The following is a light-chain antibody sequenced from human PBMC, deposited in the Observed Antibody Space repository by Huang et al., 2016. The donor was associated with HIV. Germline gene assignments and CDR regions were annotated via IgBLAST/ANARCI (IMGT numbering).Light chain of an antibody. CDR2: GAS. V-gene: IGKV3-15*01. CDR1: QRVNSN. J-gene: IGKJ1*01. Sequence: EIVMPQSPATLSVSPVERATLACRASQRVNSNLAWYQQKHGQAPRLFIYGASTRATGIPARFSGSGSGTEFTLTISSLQSEDCAVYYCQHYNDWPPWTFGQGTKVEIK. CDR3: QHYNDWPPWT.